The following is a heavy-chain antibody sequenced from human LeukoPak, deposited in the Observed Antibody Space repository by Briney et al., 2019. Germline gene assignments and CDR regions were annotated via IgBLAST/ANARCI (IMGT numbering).Heavy chain of an antibody. D-gene: IGHD2-15*01. J-gene: IGHJ3*02. Sequence: ASVKVSCKASGYTFTGYYMHWVRQAPGQGLEWMGWINPNSGGTNYAQKFQGRVTMTRNTSISTAYMELSSLRSEDTAVYYCARRGCSGGSCYRDDAFDIWGQGTMVTVSS. CDR1: GYTFTGYY. CDR3: ARRGCSGGSCYRDDAFDI. CDR2: INPNSGGT. V-gene: IGHV1-2*02.